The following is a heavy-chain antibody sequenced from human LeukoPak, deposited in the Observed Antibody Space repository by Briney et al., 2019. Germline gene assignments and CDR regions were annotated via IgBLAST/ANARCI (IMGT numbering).Heavy chain of an antibody. V-gene: IGHV4-4*07. Sequence: PSETLSLTCTVSGGSISSYYWSWIRQPAGKGLEWIGRIYTSGSTNYNPSLKSRVTMSVDTSKNQFSLKLSSVTAADTAVYYCARGTDYGDYRNWFDPWGQGTLVTVSS. J-gene: IGHJ5*02. CDR2: IYTSGST. CDR1: GGSISSYY. CDR3: ARGTDYGDYRNWFDP. D-gene: IGHD4-17*01.